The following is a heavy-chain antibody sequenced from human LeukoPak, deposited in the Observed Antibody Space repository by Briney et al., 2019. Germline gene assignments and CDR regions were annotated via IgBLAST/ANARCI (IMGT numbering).Heavy chain of an antibody. CDR1: GGSISSYY. V-gene: IGHV4-59*01. D-gene: IGHD6-19*01. J-gene: IGHJ5*02. Sequence: PSETLSLTCTVSGGSISSYYWSWIRQPPGKGLEWIGYIYYSGSTNYNPSLKSRVTISVDTSKNQFSLELSSVTAADTAVYYCARAPSAVAGTGWFDPWGQGTLVTVSS. CDR3: ARAPSAVAGTGWFDP. CDR2: IYYSGST.